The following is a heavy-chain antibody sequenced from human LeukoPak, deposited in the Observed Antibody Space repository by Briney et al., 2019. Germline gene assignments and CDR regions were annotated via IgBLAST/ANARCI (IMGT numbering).Heavy chain of an antibody. Sequence: QTLSLTCAISGDSVFSRAASWTWIRQSPSRGLEWLGRTYYRSNWYIEYAGSVRGRITIDADTSKNQFFLQLHSVTPEDKAVYYCARDAGNNVIQAFDIWGQGTMVTVSS. V-gene: IGHV6-1*01. CDR3: ARDAGNNVIQAFDI. CDR1: GDSVFSRAAS. D-gene: IGHD2/OR15-2a*01. J-gene: IGHJ3*02. CDR2: TYYRSNWYI.